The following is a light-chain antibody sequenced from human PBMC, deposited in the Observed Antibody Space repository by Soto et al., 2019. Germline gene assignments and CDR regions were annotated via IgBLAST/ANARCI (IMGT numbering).Light chain of an antibody. Sequence: DIQMTQSPSTLSASVGDRVTITCRASQSISSWLAWYQQKPGKAPKLLIYDASSLESGVPSRFSGSGSGTELTLAISSLQPHDVGTYYCQQYNSYSPYTFGQGSKLEIK. CDR3: QQYNSYSPYT. J-gene: IGKJ2*01. V-gene: IGKV1-5*01. CDR1: QSISSW. CDR2: DAS.